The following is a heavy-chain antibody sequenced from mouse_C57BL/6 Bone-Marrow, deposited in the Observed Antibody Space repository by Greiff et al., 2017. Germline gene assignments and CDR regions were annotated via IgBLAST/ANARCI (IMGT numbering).Heavy chain of an antibody. Sequence: VQLQQSGPELVKPGASVKISCKASGYAFSSSWMNWVKQRPGKGLEWIGRIYPGDGDTNYNGKFKGKATLTADKSSSTAYMQLSSLKSEDSAVXFCARGGYDAWFAYWGQGTLVTVSA. D-gene: IGHD2-2*01. J-gene: IGHJ3*01. CDR1: GYAFSSSW. CDR2: IYPGDGDT. V-gene: IGHV1-82*01. CDR3: ARGGYDAWFAY.